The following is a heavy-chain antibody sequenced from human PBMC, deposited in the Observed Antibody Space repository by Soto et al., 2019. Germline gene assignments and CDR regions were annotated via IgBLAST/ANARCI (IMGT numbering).Heavy chain of an antibody. CDR2: FYWDDDT. CDR3: THRREYCPTDTGYSPFDV. Sequence: QITLKESGPTLVNPTQTLTLTCTVSGFSVSTSGVAVGWIRQPPGKALEWLALFYWDDDTRYSPSLKSRLTDTKNTPRNRGVLTMSNRDPVDTSTYCGTHRREYCPTDTGYSPFDVGGQGAMFTFSS. V-gene: IGHV2-5*02. CDR1: GFSVSTSGVA. J-gene: IGHJ3*01. D-gene: IGHD2-15*01.